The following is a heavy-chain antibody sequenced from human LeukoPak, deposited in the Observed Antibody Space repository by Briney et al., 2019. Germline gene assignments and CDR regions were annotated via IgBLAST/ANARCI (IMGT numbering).Heavy chain of an antibody. CDR1: GGSISSYY. Sequence: SETLSLTCTVSGGSISSYYWSWIRQPPGKGLEWIGYIYYSGSTNYNPSLKSRVTISVDSSKNQFSLKLSSVTAADTAVYYCARVRCSGGSCYPDYWGQGTLVTVSS. V-gene: IGHV4-59*01. D-gene: IGHD2-15*01. J-gene: IGHJ4*02. CDR3: ARVRCSGGSCYPDY. CDR2: IYYSGST.